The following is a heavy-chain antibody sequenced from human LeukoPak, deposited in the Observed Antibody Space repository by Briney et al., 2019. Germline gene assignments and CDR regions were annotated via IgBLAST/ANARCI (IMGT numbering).Heavy chain of an antibody. D-gene: IGHD2-2*01. CDR3: ARARDASVEIFDY. CDR1: GGSISNYY. Sequence: PSETLSLTCTVSGGSISNYYWSWIRQPPGKGVEWVGYIYYSGSTNYNPSLKSRVTMSVDTSKNQFSLKMSSVTAADTAVYYCARARDASVEIFDYWGQGTLVTVSS. CDR2: IYYSGST. J-gene: IGHJ4*02. V-gene: IGHV4-59*01.